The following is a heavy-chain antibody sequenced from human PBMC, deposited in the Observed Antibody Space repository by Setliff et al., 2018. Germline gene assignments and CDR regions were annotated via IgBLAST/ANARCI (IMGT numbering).Heavy chain of an antibody. D-gene: IGHD3-3*01. CDR3: ARRATYYNFWSGYYDY. J-gene: IGHJ4*02. CDR1: GGSISSGSYY. V-gene: IGHV4-61*09. CDR2: IYTSGST. Sequence: SETLSLTCTVSGGSISSGSYYWSWIRQPAGKGLEWIGHIYTSGSTNYSPSLKSRVTISVDTSKNQFSLNLRSVTAADTAVYYCARRATYYNFWSGYYDYWGQGTLVTVSS.